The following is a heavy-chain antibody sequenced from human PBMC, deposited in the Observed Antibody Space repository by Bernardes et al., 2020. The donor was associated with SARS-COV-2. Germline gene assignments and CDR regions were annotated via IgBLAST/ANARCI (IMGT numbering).Heavy chain of an antibody. J-gene: IGHJ6*02. CDR3: ARDTTVTYYYYGMDV. D-gene: IGHD4-4*01. V-gene: IGHV4-31*03. Sequence: TLSLTCTVSGGSISSGGYYWSWIRQHPGKGLEWIGYIYYSGSTYYNPSLKSRVTISVDTSKNQFSLKLSSVTAADTAVYYCARDTTVTYYYYGMDVWGQGTTVTVSS. CDR2: IYYSGST. CDR1: GGSISSGGYY.